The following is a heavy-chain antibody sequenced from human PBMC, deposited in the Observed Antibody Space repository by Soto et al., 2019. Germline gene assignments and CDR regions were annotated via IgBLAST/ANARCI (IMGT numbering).Heavy chain of an antibody. CDR3: ARSGDNYNLLDY. CDR1: GFTFSNYN. Sequence: PGGSLRLSCAASGFTFSNYNMNWVRQAPGKGLEWISYISSSTSTIFYADSVKGRFTISRDNAKNSLFLQTNSLRDEDTATYYCARSGDNYNLLDYWGQGTPVTVSS. V-gene: IGHV3-48*02. D-gene: IGHD1-1*01. J-gene: IGHJ4*02. CDR2: ISSSTSTI.